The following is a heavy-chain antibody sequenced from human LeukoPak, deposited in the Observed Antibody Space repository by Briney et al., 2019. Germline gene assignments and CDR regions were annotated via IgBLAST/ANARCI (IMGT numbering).Heavy chain of an antibody. CDR3: ARRDYDYVWGSYRAFDI. D-gene: IGHD3-16*02. J-gene: IGHJ3*02. CDR2: INHSGST. Sequence: SETLSLTCAVYGGSFSGYYWSWIRQPPGKGLEWIGEINHSGSTNYNPSLKSRVTISVDTSKNQFSLKLSSVTAADTAVYYCARRDYDYVWGSYRAFDIWGQRTMVTVSS. V-gene: IGHV4-34*01. CDR1: GGSFSGYY.